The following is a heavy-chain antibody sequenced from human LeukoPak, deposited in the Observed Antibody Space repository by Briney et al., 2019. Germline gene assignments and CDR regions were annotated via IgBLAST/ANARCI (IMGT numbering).Heavy chain of an antibody. CDR2: MNGDGSQI. V-gene: IGHV3-7*01. D-gene: IGHD1-26*01. CDR1: GFTFSGHW. Sequence: PGGSLGLSCAASGFTFSGHWMSWVRQAPAKGLEWVAHMNGDGSQIYYMDFVKGRFTISRDNAKNSLYLQMNGLRAEDTAVYYCVAWGNSGNSWGQGTMVIVSS. J-gene: IGHJ3*01. CDR3: VAWGNSGNS.